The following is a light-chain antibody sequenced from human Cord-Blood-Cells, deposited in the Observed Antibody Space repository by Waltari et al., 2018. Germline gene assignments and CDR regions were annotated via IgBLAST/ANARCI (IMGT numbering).Light chain of an antibody. V-gene: IGLV1-44*01. CDR2: SNN. J-gene: IGLJ1*01. CDR3: AAWDDSLNGYV. Sequence: QSVLTQPPSASGTPGQRVTISCSGSSSNIGSNTVNWYQQLPGTAPKLLIYSNNQGPSGVPDRFSGSKSGTSASLGISGLQSEDEADYYCAAWDDSLNGYVFGTGTKVTVL. CDR1: SSNIGSNT.